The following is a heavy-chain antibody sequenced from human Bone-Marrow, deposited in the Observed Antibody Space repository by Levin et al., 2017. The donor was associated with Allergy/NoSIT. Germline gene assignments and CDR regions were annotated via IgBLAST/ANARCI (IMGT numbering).Heavy chain of an antibody. D-gene: IGHD2-15*01. V-gene: IGHV5-51*01. CDR1: AYRFTCCW. J-gene: IGHJ6*02. CDR2: IYPNDSDT. CDR3: ARLGSVPRPGRGYFGMDV. Sequence: KYGESLKISCQGYAYRFTCCWIAWVRQKPGKGLEWMGMIYPNDSDTRYSPSFQGQVSISVDKSTNTAYLQWNSLKASDTAMYYCARLGSVPRPGRGYFGMDVWGQGTTVAV.